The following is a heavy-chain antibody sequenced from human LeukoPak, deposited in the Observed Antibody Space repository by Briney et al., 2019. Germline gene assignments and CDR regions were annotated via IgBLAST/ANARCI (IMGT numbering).Heavy chain of an antibody. Sequence: GSLRLSCAASGFTFSSYWMSWVRQAPGKGPEWVAHIKQDASQEYHVDSVKGRFTISRDNAKNSLYLQMNSLRAEDTAVYYCARGVVYPAWSGPHWSDYWGQGALVTVSS. V-gene: IGHV3-7*01. J-gene: IGHJ4*02. CDR2: IKQDASQE. CDR3: ARGVVYPAWSGPHWSDY. D-gene: IGHD3-3*01. CDR1: GFTFSSYW.